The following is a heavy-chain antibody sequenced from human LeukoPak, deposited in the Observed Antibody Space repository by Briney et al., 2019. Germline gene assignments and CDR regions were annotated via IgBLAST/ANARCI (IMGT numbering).Heavy chain of an antibody. CDR1: GFISSSYW. D-gene: IGHD6-19*01. CDR3: ARDAVTGYSSGWYEPFPFDY. J-gene: IGHJ4*02. CDR2: IKQDGSEK. Sequence: PGGSLRLSCAASGFISSSYWMSWVRQAPGKGLEWVANIKQDGSEKYYVDSVKGRFTISRDNAKNSLYLQMNSLRVDDTAVYYCARDAVTGYSSGWYEPFPFDYWGQGSLVTVSS. V-gene: IGHV3-7*01.